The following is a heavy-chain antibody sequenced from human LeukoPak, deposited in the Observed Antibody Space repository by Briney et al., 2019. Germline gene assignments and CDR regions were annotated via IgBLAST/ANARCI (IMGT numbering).Heavy chain of an antibody. J-gene: IGHJ3*02. D-gene: IGHD5-24*01. CDR1: GGSISSYY. V-gene: IGHV4-4*07. CDR2: IYTSGST. Sequence: SETLSLTCTVSGGSISSYYWSWIRQPAGKGLEWIWRIYTSGSTNYNPSLKSRVTISVDTSKNQFSLKLSSVTAADTAVYYGASLIKPQNAFDIWGQGTMVTVSS. CDR3: ASLIKPQNAFDI.